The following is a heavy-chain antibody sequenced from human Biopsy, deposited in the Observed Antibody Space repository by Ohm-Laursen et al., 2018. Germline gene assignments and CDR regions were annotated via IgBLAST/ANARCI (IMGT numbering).Heavy chain of an antibody. CDR1: GASISSAAYH. D-gene: IGHD6-13*01. V-gene: IGHV4-31*01. CDR2: ISHSGST. CDR3: AGATSGTSLYDP. Sequence: SQTLSLTCTVSGASISSAAYHWSWIRQLPGKGLEWIGYISHSGSTSCNPSLRSLVTISTDTSTNQFSLKVRSVTAADTAMYYCAGATSGTSLYDPWGQGILITVSS. J-gene: IGHJ5*02.